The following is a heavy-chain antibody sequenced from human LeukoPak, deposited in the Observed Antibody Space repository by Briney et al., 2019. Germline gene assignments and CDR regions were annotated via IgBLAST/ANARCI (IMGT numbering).Heavy chain of an antibody. CDR1: GFTFSSYE. D-gene: IGHD6-19*01. V-gene: IGHV3-48*03. CDR3: AREWLVIPYYFDY. J-gene: IGHJ4*02. Sequence: QPGGSLRLSCAASGFTFSSYEMNWVRQAPGKGLEWVSYISSSGSTIYYADSVKGRFTISRDNAKNSLYLQMNSLRAEDTAVYYCAREWLVIPYYFDYWGQGTLVTVSS. CDR2: ISSSGSTI.